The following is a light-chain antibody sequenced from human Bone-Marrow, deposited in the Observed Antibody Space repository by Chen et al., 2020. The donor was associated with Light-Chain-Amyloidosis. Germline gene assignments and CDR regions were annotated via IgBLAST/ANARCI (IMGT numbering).Light chain of an antibody. V-gene: IGLV3-21*02. CDR2: DDS. CDR3: QVWDRSSDRPV. CDR1: NIGSTR. Sequence: SYVLTQPSSVSVAPGQTATIACGGNNIGSTRVHWYQQTPGQAPLLVFYDDSYRPSGIPERLCGSNSGNAATLTISRVEAGDEADYYCQVWDRSSDRPVFGGGTKLTVL. J-gene: IGLJ3*02.